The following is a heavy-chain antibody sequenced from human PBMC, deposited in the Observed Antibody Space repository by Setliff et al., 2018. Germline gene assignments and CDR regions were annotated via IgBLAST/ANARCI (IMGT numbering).Heavy chain of an antibody. CDR3: ARAGYYDSSGYFYLNDAFDI. D-gene: IGHD3-22*01. CDR2: ISPYNGDT. J-gene: IGHJ3*02. V-gene: IGHV1-18*01. Sequence: ASVKVSCKASGYIFNTFGISWVRRAPGQGLEWIGWISPYNGDTDYAQKLQGRVTMTTDTSTSTAYMELRSLRSDDTAVYYCARAGYYDSSGYFYLNDAFDIWGQGTMVTVSS. CDR1: GYIFNTFG.